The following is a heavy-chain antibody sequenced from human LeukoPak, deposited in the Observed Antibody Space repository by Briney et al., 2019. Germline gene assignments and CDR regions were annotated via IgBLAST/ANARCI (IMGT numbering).Heavy chain of an antibody. V-gene: IGHV3-23*01. CDR1: GFTFSTYA. D-gene: IGHD4-23*01. Sequence: GGSLRLSCAASGFTFSTYAMIWVRQAPGRGLEWVSDISGSGGRTHYADSVKGRFTISRDNSKNTVYLQMNSLRAEDTAVYYCAKDPNGDYVGAFDFWGQGTVVTVSS. CDR3: AKDPNGDYVGAFDF. J-gene: IGHJ3*01. CDR2: ISGSGGRT.